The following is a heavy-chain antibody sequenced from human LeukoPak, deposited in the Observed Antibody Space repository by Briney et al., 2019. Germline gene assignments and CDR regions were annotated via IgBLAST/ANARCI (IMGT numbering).Heavy chain of an antibody. CDR1: GFSFNTYT. CDR3: AREAAAVYDAFDI. D-gene: IGHD6-13*01. CDR2: ISGGSIYI. V-gene: IGHV3-21*01. J-gene: IGHJ3*02. Sequence: PGGSLRLSCAASGFSFNTYTMNWVRQAPGKGLEWVSSISGGSIYIYYADSVKGRFTISRDNAKNSLYLQMNSLRAEDTAVYYCAREAAAVYDAFDIWGQGTMVTVSS.